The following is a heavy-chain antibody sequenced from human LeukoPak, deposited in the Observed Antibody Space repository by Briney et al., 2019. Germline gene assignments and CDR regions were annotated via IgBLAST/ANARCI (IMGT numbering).Heavy chain of an antibody. V-gene: IGHV3-30*18. D-gene: IGHD2-15*01. CDR3: AKDHRRILDCSGGSCPLSFPDY. Sequence: GRSLRLSCAASAFTFSSYGMHWVRQAPGKGLEWVAVISYDGSNKYYADSVKGRFTISRDNSKNTLYLQMNSLRAEDTAVYYCAKDHRRILDCSGGSCPLSFPDYWGQGTLVTVSS. CDR1: AFTFSSYG. J-gene: IGHJ4*02. CDR2: ISYDGSNK.